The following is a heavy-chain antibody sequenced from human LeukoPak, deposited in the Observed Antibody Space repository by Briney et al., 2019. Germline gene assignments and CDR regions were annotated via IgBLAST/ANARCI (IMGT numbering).Heavy chain of an antibody. V-gene: IGHV3-48*03. CDR3: AREMWFGALNHFDN. J-gene: IGHJ4*02. CDR1: GFTFSSYD. Sequence: PGGSLRLSCAASGFTFSSYDMNWVRQAPGKGLEWFSYISSSGTTIYYADSVKGRFTISRDNAKNSLYLQMNSLRAEDTAVYYCAREMWFGALNHFDNWGQGTLVTVSS. D-gene: IGHD3-10*01. CDR2: ISSSGTTI.